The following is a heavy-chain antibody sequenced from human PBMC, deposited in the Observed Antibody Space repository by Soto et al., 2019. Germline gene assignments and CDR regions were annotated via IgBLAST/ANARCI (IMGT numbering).Heavy chain of an antibody. CDR2: IYYSGST. V-gene: IGHV4-59*08. CDR1: GGSISSYY. Sequence: PSETLSLTCTVSGGSISSYYWSWIRQPPGKGLEWIGYIYYSGSTKYNPSLKSRVTISVDTSKNQFSLKLNSVTAADTAVYYCARHDDRYGGPCSTGRWFDPWGQGTLVTASS. D-gene: IGHD2-15*01. J-gene: IGHJ5*02. CDR3: ARHDDRYGGPCSTGRWFDP.